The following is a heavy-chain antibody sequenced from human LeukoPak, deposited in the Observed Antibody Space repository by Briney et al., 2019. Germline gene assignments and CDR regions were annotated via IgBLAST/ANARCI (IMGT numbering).Heavy chain of an antibody. CDR1: GFTFSSYA. CDR2: ISGSGGST. CDR3: AKDLTYYYDSSGYSYANWFDP. J-gene: IGHJ5*02. V-gene: IGHV3-23*01. D-gene: IGHD3-22*01. Sequence: GGSLRLSCAASGFTFSSYAMSWVRQAPGKGLEWVSAISGSGGSTYYADSVKGRFTISRGNSKNTLYLQMNSLRAEDTAVYYCAKDLTYYYDSSGYSYANWFDPWGQGTLVTVSS.